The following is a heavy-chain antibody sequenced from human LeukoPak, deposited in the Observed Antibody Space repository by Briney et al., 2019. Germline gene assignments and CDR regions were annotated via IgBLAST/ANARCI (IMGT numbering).Heavy chain of an antibody. CDR1: GASVSSGSYH. J-gene: IGHJ4*02. Sequence: SETLSLTCTVSGASVSSGSYHWSWIRQPPGEGLEWLGYVRSSGSSNYNPSLKSRVAILVDTPKNQFTLKLSSVTAADTAVYYCTRGVLVGATGHHFAYWGQGTLVTVS. D-gene: IGHD2-8*02. V-gene: IGHV4-61*01. CDR3: TRGVLVGATGHHFAY. CDR2: VRSSGSS.